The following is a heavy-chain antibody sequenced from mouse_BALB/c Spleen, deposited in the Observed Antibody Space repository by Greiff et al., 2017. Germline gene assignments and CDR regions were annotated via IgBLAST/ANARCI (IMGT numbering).Heavy chain of an antibody. V-gene: IGHV5-17*02. Sequence: DVKLVESGGGLVQPGGSRKLSCAASGFTFSSFGMHWVRQAPEKGLEWVAYISSGSSTIYYADTVKGRFTISRDNPKNTLFLQMTSLRSEDTAMYYCARGGGYDEGGRGYYAMDYWGQGTSVTVSS. CDR1: GFTFSSFG. J-gene: IGHJ4*01. CDR3: ARGGGYDEGGRGYYAMDY. D-gene: IGHD2-2*01. CDR2: ISSGSSTI.